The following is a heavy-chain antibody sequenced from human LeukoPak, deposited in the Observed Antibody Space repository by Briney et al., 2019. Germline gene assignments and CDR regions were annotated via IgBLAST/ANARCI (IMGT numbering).Heavy chain of an antibody. CDR1: GGSISSSSYY. CDR3: ARGSGWLQFYG. V-gene: IGHV4-61*01. D-gene: IGHD5-12*01. Sequence: PSETLSLTCTVSGGSISSSSYYWSWIRQPPGKGLEWIGYIYYSGSTNYNPSLKSRVTISVDTSKNQFSLKLSSVTAADTAVYYCARGSGWLQFYGWGQGTLVTVSS. J-gene: IGHJ4*02. CDR2: IYYSGST.